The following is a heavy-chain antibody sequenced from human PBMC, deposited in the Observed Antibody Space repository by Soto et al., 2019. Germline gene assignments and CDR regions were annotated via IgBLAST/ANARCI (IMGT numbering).Heavy chain of an antibody. CDR3: ARDLLTRLVYFDY. Sequence: GGSLRLSCAASGFTFSSYAMHWVRQAPGKGLEWVAVISYDGSNKYYADSVKGRFTISRDNSKNTLYLQMNSLRAEDTAVYYCARDLLTRLVYFDYWGQGPLVTVSS. D-gene: IGHD6-19*01. CDR1: GFTFSSYA. CDR2: ISYDGSNK. V-gene: IGHV3-30-3*01. J-gene: IGHJ4*02.